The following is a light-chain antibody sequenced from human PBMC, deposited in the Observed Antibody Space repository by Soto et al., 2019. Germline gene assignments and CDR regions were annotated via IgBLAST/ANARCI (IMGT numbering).Light chain of an antibody. V-gene: IGKV3-15*01. J-gene: IGKJ1*01. CDR2: GAS. CDR3: QQYNNWPQT. Sequence: EIVMTQSPATLSVSPGERATLSCRASQSVSSNLAWYQQKPRQAPMLLIYGASTRATGIPARFSGSGSGTEFTLTISSLQSQDFAVYYCQQYNNWPQTFGHGTKGEIK. CDR1: QSVSSN.